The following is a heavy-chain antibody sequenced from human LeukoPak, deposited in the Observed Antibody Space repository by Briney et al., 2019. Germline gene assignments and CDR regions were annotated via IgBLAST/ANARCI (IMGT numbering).Heavy chain of an antibody. Sequence: SETLSLTCAVYGGSFSGYYWSWIRQPPGKGLEWIGEINHSGSTNYNPSLKSRVTISVDTSKNQFSLKLSSVTAADTAVYYCARPRKAYCSGGSCYSPDFDYWGQGTLVTVSS. CDR2: INHSGST. D-gene: IGHD2-15*01. V-gene: IGHV4-34*01. J-gene: IGHJ4*02. CDR3: ARPRKAYCSGGSCYSPDFDY. CDR1: GGSFSGYY.